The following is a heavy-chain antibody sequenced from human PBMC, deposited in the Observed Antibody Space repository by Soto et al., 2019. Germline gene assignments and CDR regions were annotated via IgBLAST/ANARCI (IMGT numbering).Heavy chain of an antibody. CDR2: ISSSSSYI. CDR3: ARPRITMVRGVFYGMDV. V-gene: IGHV3-21*01. J-gene: IGHJ6*02. D-gene: IGHD3-10*01. CDR1: GFTFSSYS. Sequence: GGSLRLSCAASGFTFSSYSMNWVRQAPGKGLEWVSSISSSSSYIYYADSVKGRFTISRDNAKNSLYLQMNSLRAEDTAVYYCARPRITMVRGVFYGMDVWGQGTTVTVSS.